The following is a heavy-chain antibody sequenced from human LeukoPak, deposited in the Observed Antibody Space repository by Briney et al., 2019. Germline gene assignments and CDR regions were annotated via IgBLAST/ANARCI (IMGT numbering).Heavy chain of an antibody. V-gene: IGHV4-59*01. D-gene: IGHD6-6*01. Sequence: SETLSLTCTVSGVSITNYYWSWIRQPPGKGLEWIGYVFYIGSTNYNPSLKSRVAISLDTSNNQFSLKLTSVTAADTAVYYCARWGWYSSSSSYYYYAMDVWGQGTTVTVSS. CDR2: VFYIGST. CDR3: ARWGWYSSSSSYYYYAMDV. J-gene: IGHJ6*02. CDR1: GVSITNYY.